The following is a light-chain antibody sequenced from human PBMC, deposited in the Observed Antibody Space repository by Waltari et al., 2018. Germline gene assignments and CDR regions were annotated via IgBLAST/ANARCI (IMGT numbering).Light chain of an antibody. Sequence: AIQVTQSPSSLSASVGVRVTITCRASQGIRNDLGWYQQKPGTAPKLLIYAASTLQSGVPSRFSGSGSGTDFTLTISSLQPEDFATYYCLQDYTYPWTFGQGTKVEIK. CDR1: QGIRND. CDR2: AAS. J-gene: IGKJ1*01. CDR3: LQDYTYPWT. V-gene: IGKV1-6*01.